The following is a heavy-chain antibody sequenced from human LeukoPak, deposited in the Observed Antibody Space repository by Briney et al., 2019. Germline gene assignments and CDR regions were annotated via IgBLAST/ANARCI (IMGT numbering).Heavy chain of an antibody. Sequence: ASVKVSYKASGYTFTSYDINWVRQATGQGLEWMGWMNPNSGNTGYAQKFQGRVTMTRNTSISTAYMELSSLRSEDTAVYYCARWGYDYYYYYGMDVWGQGTTVTVSS. CDR1: GYTFTSYD. D-gene: IGHD2-2*01. V-gene: IGHV1-8*01. CDR3: ARWGYDYYYYYGMDV. CDR2: MNPNSGNT. J-gene: IGHJ6*02.